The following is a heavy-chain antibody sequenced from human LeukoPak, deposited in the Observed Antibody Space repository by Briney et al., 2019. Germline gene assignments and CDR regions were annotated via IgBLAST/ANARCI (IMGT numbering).Heavy chain of an antibody. J-gene: IGHJ4*02. CDR2: IYPGDSDT. CDR1: GYSFTSYW. D-gene: IGHD2-15*01. CDR3: ARHRGAFCSGGSCYYLDY. V-gene: IGHV5-51*01. Sequence: GESLKISCKGSGYSFTSYWIGWVRQMPGKGLEWMGIIYPGDSDTRYSPSFQGQVTISADKSISTAYLQWSSLKASDTAMYYCARHRGAFCSGGSCYYLDYWGQGTLVTVSS.